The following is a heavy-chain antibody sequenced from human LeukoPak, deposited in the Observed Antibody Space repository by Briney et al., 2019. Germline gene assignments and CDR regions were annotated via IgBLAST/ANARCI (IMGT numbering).Heavy chain of an antibody. CDR2: ISYDGSNK. Sequence: PGGSLRLSCAASGFTFSSYAMHWVRQAPGKGLEWVAVISYDGSNKYYADSVKGRFTISRDNSKNTLYLQMNSLRAEDTAVYYCARVPTRWAAPYYYGMDVWGQGTTVTVSS. CDR1: GFTFSSYA. D-gene: IGHD1-1*01. J-gene: IGHJ6*02. V-gene: IGHV3-30*04. CDR3: ARVPTRWAAPYYYGMDV.